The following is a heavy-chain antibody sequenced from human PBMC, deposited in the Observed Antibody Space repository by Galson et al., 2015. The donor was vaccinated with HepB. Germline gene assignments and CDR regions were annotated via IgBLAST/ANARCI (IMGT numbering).Heavy chain of an antibody. J-gene: IGHJ4*02. V-gene: IGHV3-30*18. Sequence: SLRLSCAASGFTFSSYGMHWVRQAPGKGLEWVAVISYDGSNKYYADSVKGRFTISRDNSKNTLYLQMNSLRAEDTAVYYCAKAGGGDHSMDYWGQGTLVTVSS. CDR1: GFTFSSYG. CDR3: AKAGGGDHSMDY. D-gene: IGHD2-21*02. CDR2: ISYDGSNK.